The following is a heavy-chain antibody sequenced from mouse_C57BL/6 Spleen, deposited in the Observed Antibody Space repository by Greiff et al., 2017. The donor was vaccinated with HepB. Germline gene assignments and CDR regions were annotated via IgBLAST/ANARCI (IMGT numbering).Heavy chain of an antibody. CDR2: IDPSDSYT. CDR1: GYTFTSYW. V-gene: IGHV1-59*01. Sequence: QVQLQQPGAELVRPGTSVKLSCKASGYTFTSYWMHWVKQRPGQGLEWIGVIDPSDSYTNYNQKFKGKATLTVDTSSSTAYMQLSSLTSEDSAVYYCIITTVPWFAYWGQGTLVTVSA. CDR3: IITTVPWFAY. D-gene: IGHD1-1*01. J-gene: IGHJ3*01.